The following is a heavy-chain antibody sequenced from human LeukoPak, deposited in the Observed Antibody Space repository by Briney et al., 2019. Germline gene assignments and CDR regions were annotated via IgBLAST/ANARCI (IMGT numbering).Heavy chain of an antibody. Sequence: QXPGQXXXXMGWISGYNGNTHYAQKLQDRVTMTTDTSTSTAYMELRSLRSDDTAVYYCARGQWNYAFDYWGQGTLVTVSS. J-gene: IGHJ4*02. CDR2: ISGYNGNT. CDR3: ARGQWNYAFDY. D-gene: IGHD1-7*01. V-gene: IGHV1-18*01.